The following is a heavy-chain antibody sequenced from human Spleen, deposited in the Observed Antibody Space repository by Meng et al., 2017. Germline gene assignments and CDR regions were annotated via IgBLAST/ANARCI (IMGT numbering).Heavy chain of an antibody. CDR1: GFSFNNYA. CDR2: LSYDGTHT. J-gene: IGHJ6*02. V-gene: IGHV3-30*07. CDR3: ARLVHSGSYYGDYYYGMDV. D-gene: IGHD1-26*01. Sequence: GESLKISCAASGFSFNNYAMHWVRQAPGRGLEWLTSLSYDGTHTFYADSVKGRFTISRDNSRNTMDCQMNNLRAEDTAVYYCARLVHSGSYYGDYYYGMDVWGQGTTVTVSS.